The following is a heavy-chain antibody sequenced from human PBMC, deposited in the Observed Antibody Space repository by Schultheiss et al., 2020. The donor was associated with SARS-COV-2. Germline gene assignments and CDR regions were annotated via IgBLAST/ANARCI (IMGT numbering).Heavy chain of an antibody. J-gene: IGHJ4*02. CDR2: INSDGSTT. CDR3: ARGLGTYYFDY. CDR1: GFTFTSYA. V-gene: IGHV3-74*01. Sequence: GGSLRLSCAASGFTFTSYAMNWVRQAPGRGLVWVSRINSDGSTTTYADSVKGRFTISRDNAKNTLYMQMNSLRAEDTAVYYCARGLGTYYFDYWGQGTLVTVSS. D-gene: IGHD3-10*01.